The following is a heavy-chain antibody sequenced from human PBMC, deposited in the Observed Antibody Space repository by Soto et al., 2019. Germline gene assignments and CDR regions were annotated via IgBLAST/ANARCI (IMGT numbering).Heavy chain of an antibody. CDR3: VRESTPTRWFDP. CDR1: GYTFTSYY. CDR2: INPSGGST. V-gene: IGHV1-46*03. D-gene: IGHD2-2*01. J-gene: IGHJ5*02. Sequence: GASVKVYCKASGYTFTSYYIHWVRQAPGQGLEWMGVINPSGGSTSYAQNFQGRVTMTRDTSTGTVYMELSSLRSEDTAVYYCVRESTPTRWFDPWGQGTLVTVSS.